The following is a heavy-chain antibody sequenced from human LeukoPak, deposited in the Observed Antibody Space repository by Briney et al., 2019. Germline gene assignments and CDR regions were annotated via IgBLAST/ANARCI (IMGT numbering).Heavy chain of an antibody. V-gene: IGHV3-23*01. CDR1: GFAYSSDA. CDR3: AKGRGEYYHYGMDV. CDR2: ISGSGGYT. D-gene: IGHD5-24*01. Sequence: PGGSLRLYYAASGFAYSSDAVSCVRQDPGKGLEWVSDISGSGGYTYYADSVKGRFTISRDNSKNTLYLQMNSLRVEDTAEYHCAKGRGEYYHYGMDVWGQGTTVTVSS. J-gene: IGHJ6*02.